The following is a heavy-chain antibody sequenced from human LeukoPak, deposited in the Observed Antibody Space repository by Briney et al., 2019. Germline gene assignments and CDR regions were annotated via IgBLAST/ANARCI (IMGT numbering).Heavy chain of an antibody. CDR2: IKSKTDGGTT. Sequence: TGGSLRLSCAASGFTFSNAWMSWVRQAPGKGLEWVGRIKSKTDGGTTDYAAPVKGRFTISRDDSKNTLYLQMNSLRAEDTAVYYCAKELGLNYYYYMDVWGKGTTVTVSS. V-gene: IGHV3-15*01. CDR3: AKELGLNYYYYMDV. CDR1: GFTFSNAW. J-gene: IGHJ6*03. D-gene: IGHD3/OR15-3a*01.